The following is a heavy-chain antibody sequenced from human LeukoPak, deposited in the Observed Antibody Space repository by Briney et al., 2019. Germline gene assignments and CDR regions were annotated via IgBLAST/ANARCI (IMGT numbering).Heavy chain of an antibody. CDR1: GFTFSTSA. J-gene: IGHJ4*02. D-gene: IGHD4-11*01. CDR2: IKGGGGDP. V-gene: IGHV3-23*01. CDR3: AKGGHDYNPFYW. Sequence: QPGGSLRLSCAASGFTFSTSAMGWVRQAPGKGLEWVSSIKGGGGDPIYADSVKGRFTISRDNSKNTLFLQLNSLRAEDTAVYYCAKGGHDYNPFYWWGQGTLVTVSS.